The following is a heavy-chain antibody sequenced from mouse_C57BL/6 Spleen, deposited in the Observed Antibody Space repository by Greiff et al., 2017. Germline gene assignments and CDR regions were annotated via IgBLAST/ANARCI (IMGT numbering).Heavy chain of an antibody. CDR1: GFTFSSYG. CDR3: ARPVYDYDVWYFDV. CDR2: ICSGGSYT. Sequence: EVMLVESGGDLVKPGGSLKLSCAASGFTFSSYGMSWVRQTPDKRLEWVATICSGGSYTYYPDSVKGRFTISRDNAKNTLYLQMSSLKSEDTAMYYCARPVYDYDVWYFDVWGTGTTVTVSS. D-gene: IGHD2-4*01. V-gene: IGHV5-6*02. J-gene: IGHJ1*03.